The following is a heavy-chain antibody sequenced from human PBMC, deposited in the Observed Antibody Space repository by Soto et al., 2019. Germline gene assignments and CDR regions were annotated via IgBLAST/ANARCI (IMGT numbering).Heavy chain of an antibody. D-gene: IGHD6-19*01. J-gene: IGHJ6*02. CDR2: ISYDGSNN. Sequence: PGGSLRLSCSACGFTFSSYAMHWVRQAPGKGLEWVAVISYDGSNNYYADSVKGRFTISRDNSKNTLYLQMNSLRAEDTAVYYYARSMTYSSGWYGYGMDVWGQGTTVTVS. V-gene: IGHV3-30-3*01. CDR3: ARSMTYSSGWYGYGMDV. CDR1: GFTFSSYA.